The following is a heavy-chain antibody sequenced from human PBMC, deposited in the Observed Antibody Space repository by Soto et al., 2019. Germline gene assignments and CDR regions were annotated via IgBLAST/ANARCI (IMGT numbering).Heavy chain of an antibody. CDR3: ARGGGSSAVDYYGMDV. J-gene: IGHJ6*02. Sequence: QVQLVQSGAEVKKPGASVKVSCKASGYTFTSYAMHWVRQAPGQRLEWMGWINAGNGNTKYSQKFQGRVTITRDTSASTAYMELSSLRSEDTAVYYCARGGGSSAVDYYGMDVWGQGTTVTVSS. CDR2: INAGNGNT. CDR1: GYTFTSYA. V-gene: IGHV1-3*01. D-gene: IGHD6-6*01.